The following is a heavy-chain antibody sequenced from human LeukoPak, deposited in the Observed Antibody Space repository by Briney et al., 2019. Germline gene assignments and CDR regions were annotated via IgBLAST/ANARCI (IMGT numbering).Heavy chain of an antibody. CDR3: ARGRLRWAQNHNYLEY. D-gene: IGHD4-23*01. Sequence: GGSLRLSCAASGFTFSNYGMHWVRQAPGKGLEWVAIIWYDGSNKYYADSVKGRLTISRDNSKNTLSLQMNSLRAEDTAVYYCARGRLRWAQNHNYLEYWGQGTLVTVSS. J-gene: IGHJ4*02. V-gene: IGHV3-33*01. CDR1: GFTFSNYG. CDR2: IWYDGSNK.